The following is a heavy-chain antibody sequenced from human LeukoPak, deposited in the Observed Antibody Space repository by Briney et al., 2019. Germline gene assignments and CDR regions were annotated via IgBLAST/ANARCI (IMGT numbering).Heavy chain of an antibody. CDR3: ARENTDYGGNPLDY. CDR1: GFTFSSYS. J-gene: IGHJ4*02. CDR2: ISSSSSYI. V-gene: IGHV3-21*01. Sequence: GGSLRLSCAASGFTFSSYSMNWVRQAPGKGLEWVSSISSSSSYIYYADSVKGRFTISRDNAKNSLYLQMNSLRAEDTAVYYCARENTDYGGNPLDYWGQGTLVTVSS. D-gene: IGHD4-23*01.